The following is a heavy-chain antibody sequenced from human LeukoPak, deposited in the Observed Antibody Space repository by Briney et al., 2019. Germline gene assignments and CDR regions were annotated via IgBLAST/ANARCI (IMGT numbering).Heavy chain of an antibody. CDR3: ARNGRWSLYDEIDY. D-gene: IGHD5-24*01. V-gene: IGHV1-18*01. CDR1: GYTFTSYG. CDR2: ISAYNGNT. J-gene: IGHJ4*02. Sequence: RASVKVSCKASGYTFTSYGISWVRQAPGQGLEWMGWISAYNGNTNYAQKLQGRVTMTTDTSTSTAYIELRSLRSDDTAVYYCARNGRWSLYDEIDYWGQGTLVTVSS.